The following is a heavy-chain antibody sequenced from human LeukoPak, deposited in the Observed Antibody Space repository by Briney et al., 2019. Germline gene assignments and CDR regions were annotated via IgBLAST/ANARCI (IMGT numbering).Heavy chain of an antibody. V-gene: IGHV1-18*01. CDR1: GYTFTSYG. CDR2: ISAYNGNT. D-gene: IGHD3-22*01. Sequence: ASATVSCKASGYTFTSYGISWVRQAPGQGLEWMGWISAYNGNTNYAQKLQGRVTMTTDTSTSTAYMELRSLRSDDTAVYYCARDSYYYDSSGLFDYWGQGTLVTVSS. J-gene: IGHJ4*02. CDR3: ARDSYYYDSSGLFDY.